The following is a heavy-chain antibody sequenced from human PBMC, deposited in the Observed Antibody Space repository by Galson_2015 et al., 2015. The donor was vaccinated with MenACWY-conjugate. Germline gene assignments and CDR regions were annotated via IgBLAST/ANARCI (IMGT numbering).Heavy chain of an antibody. CDR1: GIPFCSHA. Sequence: SPGLFCGASGIPFCSHAMSRVRPAPREGLGGGSSIYTTGGTTYYADSVKGRFTISRDNSKNTLYLQMNSLRAGDTAVYYCAQGAGSRWFDPWGQGTLVIVSS. D-gene: IGHD3-10*01. CDR3: AQGAGSRWFDP. J-gene: IGHJ5*02. CDR2: IYTTGGTT. V-gene: IGHV3-23*01.